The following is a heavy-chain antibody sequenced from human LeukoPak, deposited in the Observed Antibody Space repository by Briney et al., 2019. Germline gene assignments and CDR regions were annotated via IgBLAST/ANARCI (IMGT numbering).Heavy chain of an antibody. Sequence: GGSLRLSCAASGFTFSSYSMNWVRQAPGKGLEWVSSISSSSSYIYYADSVKGRFTISRDNAKNSLYLQMNSLRAEDTAVYYCARWDDTYSDGSFSDFDYWGQGTLVTVSS. V-gene: IGHV3-21*01. J-gene: IGHJ4*02. D-gene: IGHD5-18*01. CDR3: ARWDDTYSDGSFSDFDY. CDR1: GFTFSSYS. CDR2: ISSSSSYI.